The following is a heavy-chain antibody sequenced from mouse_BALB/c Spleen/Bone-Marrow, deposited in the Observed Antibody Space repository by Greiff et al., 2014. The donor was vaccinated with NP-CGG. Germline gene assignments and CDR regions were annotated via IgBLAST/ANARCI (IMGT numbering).Heavy chain of an antibody. J-gene: IGHJ4*01. CDR3: ARAAYDPYAMDY. CDR1: GYTFTSYY. CDR2: INPNNDGT. V-gene: IGHV1S81*02. Sequence: VKLQESGAELVKPGAPVKLSCKASGYTFTSYYMYWVKQRPGQGLEWIGEINPNNDGTNFNEKLKSKAALTVDKSSSTAYMQLSSLTSEDSAVYYSARAAYDPYAMDYWGQGTSVTVSS. D-gene: IGHD2-3*01.